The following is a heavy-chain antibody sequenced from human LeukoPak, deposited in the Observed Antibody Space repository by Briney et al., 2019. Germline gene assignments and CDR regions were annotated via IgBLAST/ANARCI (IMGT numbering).Heavy chain of an antibody. J-gene: IGHJ6*02. V-gene: IGHV1-18*01. Sequence: ASVKVSCKASGYTFTSYGISWVRQAPGQGLEWMGWISAYNGSTNYAQKLQGRVTMTTDTSTSTAYMELRSLRSDDTAVYYCAREDSSGYYFGSYYYGMDVWGQETTVTVSS. CDR2: ISAYNGST. D-gene: IGHD3-22*01. CDR3: AREDSSGYYFGSYYYGMDV. CDR1: GYTFTSYG.